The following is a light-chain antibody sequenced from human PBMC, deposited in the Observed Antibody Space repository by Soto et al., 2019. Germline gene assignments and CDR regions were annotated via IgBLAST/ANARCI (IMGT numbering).Light chain of an antibody. Sequence: EIVLTQSPGTLSLSPGERAALSCRASHSVSGSYLAWYQQNPGQAPRLLIYGASSRATGIPDRFSGSGSGTDFTLTISRLEPEDFAVYYCQQYGSSPPYTFGQGTKLEIK. V-gene: IGKV3-20*01. J-gene: IGKJ2*01. CDR2: GAS. CDR3: QQYGSSPPYT. CDR1: HSVSGSY.